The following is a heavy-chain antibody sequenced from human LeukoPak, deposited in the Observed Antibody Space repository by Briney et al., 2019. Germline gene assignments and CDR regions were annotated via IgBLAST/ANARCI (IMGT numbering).Heavy chain of an antibody. V-gene: IGHV1-2*02. CDR1: GYPFTGYY. J-gene: IGHJ4*02. CDR3: ARDYGYYYDSSGYSGYPDY. D-gene: IGHD3-22*01. Sequence: ASVKVSCKASGYPFTGYYMHWVRQAPGQGLEWMGWINPNSGGTNYAQKFQGRVTMTRDTSISTAYMELSRLRSDDTAVYYCARDYGYYYDSSGYSGYPDYWGQGTLVTVSS. CDR2: INPNSGGT.